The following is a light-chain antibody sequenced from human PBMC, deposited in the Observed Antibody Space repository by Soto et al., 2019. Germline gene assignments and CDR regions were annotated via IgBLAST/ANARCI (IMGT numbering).Light chain of an antibody. CDR1: SSDVGGYNY. J-gene: IGLJ2*01. CDR3: SLYTISSTSPMV. Sequence: QSALTQPASVSGSPGQSITISGTGTSSDVGGYNYVSWYQQHPGKAPKLMIYDVSNRPSGVSNRFSGSKSGNTASLTISGLQAEDEADYYCSLYTISSTSPMVFGGGTKVTVL. CDR2: DVS. V-gene: IGLV2-14*01.